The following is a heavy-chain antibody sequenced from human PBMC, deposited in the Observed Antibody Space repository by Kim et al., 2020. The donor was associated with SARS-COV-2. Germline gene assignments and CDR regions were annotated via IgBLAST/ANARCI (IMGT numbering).Heavy chain of an antibody. J-gene: IGHJ4*02. V-gene: IGHV3-23*01. CDR3: AGYYYGSGSYYRSIDY. Sequence: SVKSRDTISRDNSKNALYLQMNSLRAEDTAIYYCAGYYYGSGSYYRSIDYWGQGTLVTVSS. D-gene: IGHD3-10*01.